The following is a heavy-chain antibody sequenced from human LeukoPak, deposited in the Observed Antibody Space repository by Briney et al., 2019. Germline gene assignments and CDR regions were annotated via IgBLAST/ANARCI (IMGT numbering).Heavy chain of an antibody. Sequence: GGSLRLSCGASGFTFSSYAMTWVRQAPGKGLEWVSAISGTGGYTYYTDSVKGRFTISRDNSKNTLYLQMNSLRAEDTAVYYCAKGFVVVVSATQSSWFDPWGQGTLVTVSS. J-gene: IGHJ5*02. D-gene: IGHD2-15*01. CDR3: AKGFVVVVSATQSSWFDP. CDR2: ISGTGGYT. V-gene: IGHV3-23*01. CDR1: GFTFSSYA.